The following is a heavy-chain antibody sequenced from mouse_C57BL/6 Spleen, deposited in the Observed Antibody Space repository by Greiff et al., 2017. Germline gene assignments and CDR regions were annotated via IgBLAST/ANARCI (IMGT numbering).Heavy chain of an antibody. D-gene: IGHD4-1*01. V-gene: IGHV10-3*01. CDR2: LRRKSSNYAT. J-gene: IGHJ4*01. CDR3: VRGTGRYAMDY. CDR1: GFTFNTYS. Sequence: EVQLQQSGGGLVQPKGSLKLSCAASGFTFNTYSMHWVRQAPGKGLEWVARLRRKSSNYATYDAGTVKDTFTISRDATQSKLYLQMINLKTEDTAMDYCVRGTGRYAMDYWGQGTSVTVSS.